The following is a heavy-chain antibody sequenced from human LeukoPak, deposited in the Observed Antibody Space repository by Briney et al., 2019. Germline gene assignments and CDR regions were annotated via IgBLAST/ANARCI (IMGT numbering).Heavy chain of an antibody. CDR2: IYYSGST. D-gene: IGHD3-22*01. CDR3: AREYTYYYDSSGYWDY. CDR1: GGSISSSSYY. Sequence: RASETLSLTCTVSGGSISSSSYYWGWIRQPPGKGLEWIGNIYYSGSTYYNPSLKSRVTISVDTSKNQFSLKLSSVTAADTAVYYCAREYTYYYDSSGYWDYWGQGTLVTVSS. J-gene: IGHJ4*02. V-gene: IGHV4-39*07.